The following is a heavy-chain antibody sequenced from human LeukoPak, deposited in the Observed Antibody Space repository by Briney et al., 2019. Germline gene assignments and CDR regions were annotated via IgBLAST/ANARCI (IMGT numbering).Heavy chain of an antibody. CDR3: ATAQFPTTTVVTDPGEHWYFDL. J-gene: IGHJ2*01. CDR2: FDPEDGET. D-gene: IGHD4-23*01. Sequence: GASVKVSCKVSGYTLTELSMHWVRQAPGKGLEWMGGFDPEDGETIYAQKFQGRVTMTEDTSTDTAYMELSSLRSEDTAVYYCATAQFPTTTVVTDPGEHWYFDLWGRGTLVTVSS. V-gene: IGHV1-24*01. CDR1: GYTLTELS.